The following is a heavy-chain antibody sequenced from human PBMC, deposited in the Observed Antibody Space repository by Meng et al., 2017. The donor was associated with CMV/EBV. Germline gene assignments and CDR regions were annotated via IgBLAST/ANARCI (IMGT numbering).Heavy chain of an antibody. Sequence: GGSLRLSCAASGFTFDDYAMHWVRQAPGKGLEWVSGISWNSGSIGYADSVKGRFTISRDNAKNSLYLQMNSLRAEDTALYYCAKDTFTVTTPGMDVWGQGTTVTVSS. V-gene: IGHV3-9*01. CDR3: AKDTFTVTTPGMDV. D-gene: IGHD4-11*01. CDR1: GFTFDDYA. J-gene: IGHJ6*02. CDR2: ISWNSGSI.